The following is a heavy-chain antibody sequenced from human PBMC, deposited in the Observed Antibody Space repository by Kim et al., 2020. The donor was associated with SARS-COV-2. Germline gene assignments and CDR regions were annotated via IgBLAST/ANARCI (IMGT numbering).Heavy chain of an antibody. CDR1: GFTFSSYA. D-gene: IGHD4-17*01. CDR2: ISGSGGST. Sequence: GGSLRLSCAASGFTFSSYAMSWVRQAPGKGLEWVSAISGSGGSTYYADSVKGRFTISRDNSKNTLYLQMNSLRAEDTAVYYCATNPPMTTVPYYYGMDVWGQGTTVTVSS. J-gene: IGHJ6*02. V-gene: IGHV3-23*01. CDR3: ATNPPMTTVPYYYGMDV.